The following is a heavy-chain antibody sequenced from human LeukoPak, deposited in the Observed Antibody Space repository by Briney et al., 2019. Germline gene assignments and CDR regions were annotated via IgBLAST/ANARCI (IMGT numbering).Heavy chain of an antibody. V-gene: IGHV4-61*02. D-gene: IGHD1-26*01. CDR2: IYTSGST. Sequence: SQTLSLTCTVSGGSISSGSYYWNWIRQPAGKGLEWIGRIYTSGSTNYNPSLKSRVTISVDTSNSQFSLNLSSVAAADTAVYYCARVDVGATTFFDYWGQGTLVTVSS. J-gene: IGHJ4*02. CDR1: GGSISSGSYY. CDR3: ARVDVGATTFFDY.